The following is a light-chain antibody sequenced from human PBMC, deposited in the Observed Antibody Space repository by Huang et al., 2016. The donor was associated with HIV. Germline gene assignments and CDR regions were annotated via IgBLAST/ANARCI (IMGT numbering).Light chain of an antibody. CDR2: DAS. Sequence: EIVLTQSPATLSLSPGEGATLSCRASQSVTTYLAWYQVKPGQAPRLLIYDASTRATGIPARFSGSGSATDFTLTTSNIEPEDFAVYYCQQRTNSIFTFGPGTKVGIK. J-gene: IGKJ3*01. CDR3: QQRTNSIFT. CDR1: QSVTTY. V-gene: IGKV3-11*01.